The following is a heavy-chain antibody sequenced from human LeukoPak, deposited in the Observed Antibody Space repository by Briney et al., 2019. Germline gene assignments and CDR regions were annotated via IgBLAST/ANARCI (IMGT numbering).Heavy chain of an antibody. CDR3: ARLSSSGLYYFDY. CDR1: GYTSTGHY. V-gene: IGHV1-2*02. D-gene: IGHD3-22*01. J-gene: IGHJ4*02. Sequence: ASVKVSCKASGYTSTGHYMHWVRQAPGQGLEWMGWIYSKSGATNYAQQFHGRVTMTRDTSITTVYMELSSLRSDDTAVYYCARLSSSGLYYFDYWGQGTLVTVSS. CDR2: IYSKSGAT.